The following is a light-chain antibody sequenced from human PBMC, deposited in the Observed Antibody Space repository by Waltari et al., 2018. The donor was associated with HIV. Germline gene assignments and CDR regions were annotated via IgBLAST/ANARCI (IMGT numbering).Light chain of an antibody. CDR3: QSAATSGTSVV. Sequence: SSDLTQAPSVSVSAGQTASISCSGHELAHQSVHWYQEKAGQAPVLVIFRDSERPLGIPERISGSRSGILATLTISGVLAEDEADYYCQSAATSGTSVVFGGGTKLTVL. CDR2: RDS. CDR1: ELAHQS. V-gene: IGLV3-25*03. J-gene: IGLJ2*01.